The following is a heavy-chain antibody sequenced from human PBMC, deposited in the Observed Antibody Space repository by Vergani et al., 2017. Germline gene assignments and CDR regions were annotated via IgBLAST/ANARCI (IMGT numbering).Heavy chain of an antibody. CDR2: ISGSGGST. Sequence: EVQLLESGGGLVQPGGSLRLSCAASGFTFSSYAMSWVRQAPGKGLEWVSAISGSGGSTYYADSVKGRFTISRDNSKNTLYLQMNSLRAEDTAVYYCARRRRGYCSSTSCHYYFDYWGQGTLVTVSS. CDR1: GFTFSSYA. V-gene: IGHV3-23*01. D-gene: IGHD2-2*01. CDR3: ARRRRGYCSSTSCHYYFDY. J-gene: IGHJ4*02.